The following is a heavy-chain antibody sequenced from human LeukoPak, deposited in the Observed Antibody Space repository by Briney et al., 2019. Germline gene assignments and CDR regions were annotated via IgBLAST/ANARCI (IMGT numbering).Heavy chain of an antibody. J-gene: IGHJ4*02. V-gene: IGHV4-61*02. CDR2: IYTSGST. Sequence: GRIYTSGSTNYNPSLKSRLTISVDTSKDQFSLKLSSVTAADTAVYYCARGRAAARIYYFDYWGQGTLVTVSS. D-gene: IGHD6-13*01. CDR3: ARGRAAARIYYFDY.